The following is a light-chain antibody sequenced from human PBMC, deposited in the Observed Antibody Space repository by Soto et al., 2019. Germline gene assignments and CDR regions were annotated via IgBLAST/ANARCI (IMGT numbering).Light chain of an antibody. CDR2: STD. CDR3: LLYYGGAVI. CDR1: TGAVTSGHY. Sequence: QAVVTQEPSLTVSPGGTVTLTCASSTGAVTSGHYANWLQQKPGQAPRALIYSTDTKHSWTPARFSGSLLGGKAGLTLSGVRPEDEADYYCLLYYGGAVIFGGGTKLTVL. J-gene: IGLJ2*01. V-gene: IGLV7-43*01.